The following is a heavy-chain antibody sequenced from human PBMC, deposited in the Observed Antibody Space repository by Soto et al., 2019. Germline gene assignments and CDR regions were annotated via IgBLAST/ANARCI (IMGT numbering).Heavy chain of an antibody. CDR2: IHPNSGDT. J-gene: IGHJ4*02. V-gene: IGHV1-2*02. D-gene: IGHD2-15*01. CDR1: GYTLTAYY. CDR3: ARADCSGGSCYTCDK. Sequence: QVQLVQSGAEVRKPGASVKVSCKASGYTLTAYYLHWVRQAPGQGLEWVGWIHPNSGDTNYAQKFQGRVTFTRDTAISTAYMDRKRLNWNDTAVYYGARADCSGGSCYTCDKWGQGTLVTVSS.